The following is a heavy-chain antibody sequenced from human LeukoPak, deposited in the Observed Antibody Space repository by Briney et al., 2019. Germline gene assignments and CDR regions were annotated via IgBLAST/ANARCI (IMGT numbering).Heavy chain of an antibody. Sequence: PGGSLRLSCAASGFTFSNAWMSWVGAAPGKGGEWVGRIKSKTDGGTTDYAAPVKGRFTISRDDSKNTLYLQMNSLKTEDTAVYYCTTDEGGVGANFDYWGQGTLLTVSS. CDR3: TTDEGGVGANFDY. CDR1: GFTFSNAW. D-gene: IGHD1-26*01. V-gene: IGHV3-15*01. J-gene: IGHJ4*02. CDR2: IKSKTDGGTT.